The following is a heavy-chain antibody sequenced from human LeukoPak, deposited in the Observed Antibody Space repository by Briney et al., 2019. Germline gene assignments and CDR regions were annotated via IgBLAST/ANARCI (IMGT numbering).Heavy chain of an antibody. CDR1: GGSISSYY. CDR3: AREVVRGVLYYFDY. J-gene: IGHJ4*02. Sequence: PSETLSLTCTVSGGSISSYYWSWIRQPPGKGLEWIGYIYYSGSTNYNPSLKSRVTISVDTSKNQFSLKLSSVTAADTAMYYCAREVVRGVLYYFDYWGQGTLVTVSS. D-gene: IGHD3-10*01. CDR2: IYYSGST. V-gene: IGHV4-59*01.